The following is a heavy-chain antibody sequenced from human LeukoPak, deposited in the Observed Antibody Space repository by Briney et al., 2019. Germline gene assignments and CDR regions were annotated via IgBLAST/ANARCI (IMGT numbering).Heavy chain of an antibody. V-gene: IGHV1-69*02. CDR1: GGTFSSYT. D-gene: IGHD6-13*01. J-gene: IGHJ3*02. Sequence: SVKVSCKASGGTFSSYTISWVRQAPGQGLEWMGRIIPILGIANYAQKFQGRVTITADKSMSTAYMELSSLRSEDTAVYYCASSTSYEGVAAARSHAFDIWGQGTMVTVSS. CDR2: IIPILGIA. CDR3: ASSTSYEGVAAARSHAFDI.